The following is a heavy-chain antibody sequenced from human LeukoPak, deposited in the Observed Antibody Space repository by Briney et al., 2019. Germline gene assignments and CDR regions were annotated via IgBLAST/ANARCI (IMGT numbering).Heavy chain of an antibody. J-gene: IGHJ4*02. D-gene: IGHD5-12*01. Sequence: PSETLSLTCTASGGSISSSNYYWGWIRQPPGNGLEWIGSIYYSGSTYYNPSLKSRVTISADTSKNQFSLRLSSVTAADTAVYLRAKSRIVATIDYWGQGTLVTVSS. CDR2: IYYSGST. CDR1: GGSISSSNYY. CDR3: AKSRIVATIDY. V-gene: IGHV4-39*01.